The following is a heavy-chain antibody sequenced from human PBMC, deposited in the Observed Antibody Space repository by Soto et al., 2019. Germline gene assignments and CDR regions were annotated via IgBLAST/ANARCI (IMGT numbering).Heavy chain of an antibody. CDR2: ISGNSGST. J-gene: IGHJ4*02. D-gene: IGHD5-12*01. CDR3: AKDTAVATIAYFDY. Sequence: GGSLRLSCAASGFTFSSYAMSWVRQVPGKGLEWVSAISGNSGSTYSADSVKGRFTISRDNSENTLYLQMNSLRAEDTAVYFCAKDTAVATIAYFDYWGQGTLVTVSS. V-gene: IGHV3-23*01. CDR1: GFTFSSYA.